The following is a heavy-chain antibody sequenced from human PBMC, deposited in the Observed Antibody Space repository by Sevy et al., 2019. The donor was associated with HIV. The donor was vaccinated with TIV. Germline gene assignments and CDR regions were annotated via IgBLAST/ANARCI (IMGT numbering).Heavy chain of an antibody. Sequence: ASVKVSCKASGYTFTSYGISWVRQAPGQGLEWMGWISAYNGNTNYAQKLQGRVTMTTDTSTSTAYMELRSLRSDDTALYYCARALRYFDWLPYYYYGMDVWGQGTTVTVSS. J-gene: IGHJ6*02. CDR2: ISAYNGNT. V-gene: IGHV1-18*01. CDR3: ARALRYFDWLPYYYYGMDV. CDR1: GYTFTSYG. D-gene: IGHD3-9*01.